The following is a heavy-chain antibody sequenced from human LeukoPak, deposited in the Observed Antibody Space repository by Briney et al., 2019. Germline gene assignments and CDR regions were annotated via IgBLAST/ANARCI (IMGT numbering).Heavy chain of an antibody. D-gene: IGHD4-17*01. Sequence: GGSLRLSCAASGYILTSYWIGWVSQMPGKGMEWMGIIYPGDSDTRYSPSFQRQVTISADNSISTAYLQWTSLKASDTAMYYCARLDGDHKVRYYFDYWGQGTLVTVSS. V-gene: IGHV5-51*01. CDR3: ARLDGDHKVRYYFDY. CDR1: GYILTSYW. CDR2: IYPGDSDT. J-gene: IGHJ4*02.